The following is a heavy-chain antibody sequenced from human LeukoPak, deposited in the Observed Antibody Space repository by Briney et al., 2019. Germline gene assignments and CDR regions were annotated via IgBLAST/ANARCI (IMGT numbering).Heavy chain of an antibody. CDR3: ASGMDYYDSSRYYPTWGPLDY. V-gene: IGHV3-7*01. CDR1: GFTFSSYW. J-gene: IGHJ4*02. D-gene: IGHD3-22*01. Sequence: PGGSLRLSCAACGFTFSSYWMSWVRQAPGKGLEWVANIKQDGSEKYYVDSAKGRFTISRDNAKNSLYLQMNSLRAEDTAVYYCASGMDYYDSSRYYPTWGPLDYWGQGTLVTVSS. CDR2: IKQDGSEK.